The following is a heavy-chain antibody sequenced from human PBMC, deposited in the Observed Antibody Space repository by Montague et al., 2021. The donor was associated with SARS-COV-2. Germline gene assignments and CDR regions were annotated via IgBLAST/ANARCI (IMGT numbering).Heavy chain of an antibody. V-gene: IGHV3-23*01. CDR2: ISGGGVST. J-gene: IGHJ4*02. D-gene: IGHD2-2*01. Sequence: SLRLSCAASGFTFSSSAMSWVRQAPGKGLEWVSTISGGGVSTYYADSVKGRFTISRDNSKNTLYLQMNSLRAEDTAVHYCARAPPISAVSSPRRNQFFFDSGGQGTLVTVSS. CDR3: ARAPPISAVSSPRRNQFFFDS. CDR1: GFTFSSSA.